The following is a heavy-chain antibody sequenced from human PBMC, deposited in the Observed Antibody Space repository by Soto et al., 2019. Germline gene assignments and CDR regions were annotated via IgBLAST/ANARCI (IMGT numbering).Heavy chain of an antibody. D-gene: IGHD2-21*01. CDR3: ARGPPDNSVLDY. J-gene: IGHJ4*02. CDR1: GFTFSSYG. Sequence: ESGGGVVQPGRSLRLSCAASGFTFSSYGMHWVRQAPGKGLEWVAVIWYDGSNKYYADSVKGRFTISRDNSKNTLYLQMNSLRAEDTAVYYCARGPPDNSVLDYWGQGTLVTVSS. CDR2: IWYDGSNK. V-gene: IGHV3-33*01.